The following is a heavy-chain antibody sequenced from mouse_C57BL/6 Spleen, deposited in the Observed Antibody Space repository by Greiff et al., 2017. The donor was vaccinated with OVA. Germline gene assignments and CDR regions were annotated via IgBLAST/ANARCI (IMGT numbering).Heavy chain of an antibody. CDR1: GYTFTSYW. CDR3: ASYYGSSSVPYWYFDV. CDR2: IYPSDSET. Sequence: VQLQQPGAELVRPGSSVKPSCKASGYTFTSYWMDWVKQRPGQGLEWIGNIYPSDSETHYNQKFKDKATLTVDKSSSTAYMQLSSLTSEDSAVYYCASYYGSSSVPYWYFDVWGTGTTVTVSS. V-gene: IGHV1-61*01. D-gene: IGHD1-1*01. J-gene: IGHJ1*03.